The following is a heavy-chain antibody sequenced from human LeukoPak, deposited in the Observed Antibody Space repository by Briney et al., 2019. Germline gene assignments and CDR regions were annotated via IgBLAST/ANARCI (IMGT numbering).Heavy chain of an antibody. V-gene: IGHV4-34*01. J-gene: IGHJ4*02. D-gene: IGHD1-26*01. Sequence: SETLSLTCAVYGGSFSGYYWSWIRQPPGKGLEWIGEINHNGSTNYNPSLKSRVTISVDTSKNQFSLKLSSVTAADTAVYYCARRRVGATIPRIYFDYWGQGTLVTVS. CDR2: INHNGST. CDR1: GGSFSGYY. CDR3: ARRRVGATIPRIYFDY.